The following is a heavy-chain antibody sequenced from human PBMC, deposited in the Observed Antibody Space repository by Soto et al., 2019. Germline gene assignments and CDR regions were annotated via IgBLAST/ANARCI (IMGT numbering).Heavy chain of an antibody. CDR3: ARGSSSDAFDI. D-gene: IGHD6-13*01. J-gene: IGHJ3*02. CDR1: GFTFSSYD. CDR2: IGTAGDT. Sequence: EVQLVESGGGLVQPGGSLRLSCAASGFTFSSYDMHWVRQATGKGLEWVSAIGTAGDTYYPGSVKGRFTISRENAKNSLYLQMNSLRAGVTAVYYCARGSSSDAFDIWGQGTMVTVSS. V-gene: IGHV3-13*04.